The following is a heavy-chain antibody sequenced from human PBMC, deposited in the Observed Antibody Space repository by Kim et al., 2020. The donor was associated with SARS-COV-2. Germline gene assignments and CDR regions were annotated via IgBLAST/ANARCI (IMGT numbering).Heavy chain of an antibody. V-gene: IGHV3-48*02. Sequence: GGSLRLSCAASGFTFSSYTMNWVRQAPGKGLEWVSHISSASNTIYYAGSVKGRFTISRDNAKNSLYLQMNSLRDEDTAVYYCARGYYYDSRGYMAYWGQGTLVTVSS. CDR3: ARGYYYDSRGYMAY. CDR2: ISSASNTI. CDR1: GFTFSSYT. J-gene: IGHJ4*02. D-gene: IGHD3-22*01.